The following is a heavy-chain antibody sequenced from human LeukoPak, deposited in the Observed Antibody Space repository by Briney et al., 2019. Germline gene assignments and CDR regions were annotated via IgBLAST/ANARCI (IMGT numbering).Heavy chain of an antibody. V-gene: IGHV3-15*01. CDR2: IKRKTDGGTA. J-gene: IGHJ4*02. CDR1: GFTFSHAW. CDR3: TTVTDGGLDY. Sequence: TGGSLRLSCAASGFTFSHAWMSWVRQAPGKGLEWVGRIKRKTDGGTADHAAPVKGRSTISRDDSKNTLYLQMNSLKTEDTAVYYCTTVTDGGLDYWGQGTLVTVSS.